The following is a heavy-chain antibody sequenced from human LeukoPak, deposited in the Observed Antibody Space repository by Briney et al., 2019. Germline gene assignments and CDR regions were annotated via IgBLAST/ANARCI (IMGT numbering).Heavy chain of an antibody. V-gene: IGHV4-30-4*08. CDR2: IYYSGST. D-gene: IGHD3-3*01. CDR1: GGSISSGDYY. CDR3: AREGYDFWSGYPNWFGP. J-gene: IGHJ5*02. Sequence: SETLSLTCTVSGGSISSGDYYWSWIRQPPGKGLEWIGYIYYSGSTYYNPSLKSRVTISVDTSKNQFSLKLSSMTAADTAVYYCAREGYDFWSGYPNWFGPWGQGTLVTVSS.